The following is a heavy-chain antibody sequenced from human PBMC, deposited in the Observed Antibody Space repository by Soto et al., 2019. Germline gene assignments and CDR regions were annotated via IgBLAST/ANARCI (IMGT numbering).Heavy chain of an antibody. D-gene: IGHD3-9*01. V-gene: IGHV4-39*01. CDR1: GGSISSSSYY. CDR2: IYYSGST. J-gene: IGHJ5*02. CDR3: ARQEIDGYGWFDP. Sequence: QLQLQESGPGLVKPSETLSLTCTVSGGSISSSSYYWGWIRQPPGKGLEWIGSIYYSGSTYYNPSLKSRVTISVDTSKNQFSLKLSSVTAADTAVYYCARQEIDGYGWFDPWGQGTLVTVSS.